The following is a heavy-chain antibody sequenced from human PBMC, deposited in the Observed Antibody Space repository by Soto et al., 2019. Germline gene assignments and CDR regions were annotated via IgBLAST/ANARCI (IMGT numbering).Heavy chain of an antibody. CDR2: ISYDGSNK. CDR1: GFTFSSYA. J-gene: IGHJ4*02. CDR3: ARDLQQRTKVDY. V-gene: IGHV3-30-3*01. Sequence: GGSLRLSCAASGFTFSSYAMHWVRQAPGKGLEWVAVISYDGSNKYYADSVKGRFTISRDNSKNTLYLQMNSLRAEDTAVYYCARDLQQRTKVDYWGQGTLVTVSS. D-gene: IGHD6-13*01.